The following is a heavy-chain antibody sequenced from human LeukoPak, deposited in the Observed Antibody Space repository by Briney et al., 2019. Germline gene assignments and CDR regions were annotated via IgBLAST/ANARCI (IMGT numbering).Heavy chain of an antibody. V-gene: IGHV3-30*02. CDR1: GFTFSIYC. Sequence: PGRSLRLSWAAAGFTFSIYCMHWVRQAAGKLRGWVAFIRYDVSNKYYAGSVEGRFPISRDNSKNTLYMQMNSLRAEDTAVYYCAKEGCSGGSCYFDYWGQGTLVTVSS. J-gene: IGHJ4*02. D-gene: IGHD2-15*01. CDR3: AKEGCSGGSCYFDY. CDR2: IRYDVSNK.